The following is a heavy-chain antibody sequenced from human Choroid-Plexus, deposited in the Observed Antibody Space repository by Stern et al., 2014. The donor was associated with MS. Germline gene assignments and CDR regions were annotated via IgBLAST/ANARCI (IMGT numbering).Heavy chain of an antibody. J-gene: IGHJ5*02. V-gene: IGHV3-30*18. D-gene: IGHD2/OR15-2a*01. CDR3: AKDRHYLTYFFDH. CDR1: GFTFGSCA. CDR2: VSYDGSNK. Sequence: VHLVESGGGVVQPGRPLRLSCVASGFTFGSCAMHWVRQAPGKGLEWVAGVSYDGSNKYYADSVNGRFTISRDNSQNTLYMQMSSLRPEDTAVYYCAKDRHYLTYFFDHLGQGSLVTVSS.